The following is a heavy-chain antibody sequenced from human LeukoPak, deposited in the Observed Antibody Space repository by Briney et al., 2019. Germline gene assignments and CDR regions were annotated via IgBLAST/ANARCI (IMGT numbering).Heavy chain of an antibody. D-gene: IGHD3-16*01. CDR3: ARQNYGNPDY. J-gene: IGHJ4*02. Sequence: PGGSLRLSCAASGSTYSSNWMHWVRQAPGKGLVWVSRVSGDGSITYYADSVKGRFTMSRDNAKNTLYLQINSLRVEDTAVYYCARQNYGNPDYWGQGTLVTVSS. CDR2: VSGDGSIT. CDR1: GSTYSSNW. V-gene: IGHV3-74*01.